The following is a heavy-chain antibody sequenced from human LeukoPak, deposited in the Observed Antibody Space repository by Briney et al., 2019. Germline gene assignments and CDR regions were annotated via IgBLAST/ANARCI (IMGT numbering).Heavy chain of an antibody. V-gene: IGHV1-69*05. CDR2: IIPIFGTA. CDR1: GGTFSSYA. CDR3: ASSPRGYSYGPTEYFQH. Sequence: ASVKVSCKASGGTFSSYAISWVRQAPGQGLEWMGGIIPIFGTANYAQKFQGRVTITTDESTSTAYMELSSLRSEDTAVYYCASSPRGYSYGPTEYFQHWGQGTLVTVSS. J-gene: IGHJ1*01. D-gene: IGHD5-18*01.